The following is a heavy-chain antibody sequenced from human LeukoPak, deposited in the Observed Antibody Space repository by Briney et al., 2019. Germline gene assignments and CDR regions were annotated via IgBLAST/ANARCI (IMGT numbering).Heavy chain of an antibody. Sequence: SETLSLSCTVSGGSISSSSYYWGWIRQAPGKGLEWIGSIYHSGSTQYNPSLKSRLIISVDTSKNQFSLKLSSVTAADTAVYFCARHPFDRVFFDYWGQGTLVTVSS. J-gene: IGHJ4*02. CDR2: IYHSGST. V-gene: IGHV4-39*01. CDR3: ARHPFDRVFFDY. D-gene: IGHD3-10*01. CDR1: GGSISSSSYY.